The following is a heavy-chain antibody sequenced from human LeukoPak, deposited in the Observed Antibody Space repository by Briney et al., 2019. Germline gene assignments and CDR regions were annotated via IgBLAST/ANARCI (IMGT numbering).Heavy chain of an antibody. J-gene: IGHJ3*02. CDR2: MNPNSGNT. CDR1: GYTFTSYD. D-gene: IGHD3-22*01. V-gene: IGHV1-8*01. Sequence: ASVKVSCKASGYTFTSYDINWVRQATGQGLEWMGWMNPNSGNTGYAQKFQGRVTMTRNTSISTAYMELSSLRSEDTAVYYCARASRMIVVVLDAFDIWGQGTMVTVSS. CDR3: ARASRMIVVVLDAFDI.